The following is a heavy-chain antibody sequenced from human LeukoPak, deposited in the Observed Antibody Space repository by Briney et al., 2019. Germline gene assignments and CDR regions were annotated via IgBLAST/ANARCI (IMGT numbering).Heavy chain of an antibody. V-gene: IGHV2-26*01. J-gene: IGHJ4*02. CDR2: IFSNDEK. CDR3: ARISYSSGWYYFDY. CDR1: GFSLSNARMG. D-gene: IGHD6-19*01. Sequence: SGPTLVNPTETLTLTCTVSGFSLSNARMGVSWIRQPPGKALEWLAHIFSNDEKSYSTSLKSRLTISKDTSKSQVVLTMTNMDPVDTATYYCARISYSSGWYYFDYWGQGTLVTVSS.